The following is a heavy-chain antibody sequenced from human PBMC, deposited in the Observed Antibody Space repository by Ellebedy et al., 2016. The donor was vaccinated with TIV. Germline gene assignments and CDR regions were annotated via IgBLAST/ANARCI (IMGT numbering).Heavy chain of an antibody. D-gene: IGHD1-26*01. Sequence: ASVKVSCKASGGTFSSYGITWVRQAPGQGLEWMGGIIPMLGTPYYAQKFQGRVTITADESSTTAYMEVRNLRSEDTAVYYCARDRVGATLDYYFGMDVWGQGTTVTVSS. CDR1: GGTFSSYG. J-gene: IGHJ6*02. CDR2: IIPMLGTP. CDR3: ARDRVGATLDYYFGMDV. V-gene: IGHV1-69*13.